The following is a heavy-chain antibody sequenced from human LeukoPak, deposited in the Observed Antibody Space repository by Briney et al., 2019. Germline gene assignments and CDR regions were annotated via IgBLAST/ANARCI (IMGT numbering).Heavy chain of an antibody. CDR2: ISYEGSNK. V-gene: IGHV3-30*18. D-gene: IGHD1-26*01. CDR3: AKSAEVQSGSYYGSWFDP. Sequence: PGGSLRLSCAASGFTFSSYGMHWVRQAPGKGLEGVAVISYEGSNKYYADSVKGRFTISRDNSKNTLYLQKNSLRAEDTAVYYCAKSAEVQSGSYYGSWFDPWGQGTLVTVSS. J-gene: IGHJ5*02. CDR1: GFTFSSYG.